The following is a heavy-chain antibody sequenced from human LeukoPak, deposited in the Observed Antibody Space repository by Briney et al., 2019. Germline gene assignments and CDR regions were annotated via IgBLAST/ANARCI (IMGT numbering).Heavy chain of an antibody. Sequence: GGSLRLSCAASGFTFSSYGMHWVRQAPGKGLEWVAFIRYDGSNKYYADSVKGRFTISRDNSKNTLYLQMNSLRAEDTAVYYCAKDRGYYYGSGSPGVYYMDVWGKGTTVTVS. D-gene: IGHD3-10*01. CDR2: IRYDGSNK. CDR3: AKDRGYYYGSGSPGVYYMDV. V-gene: IGHV3-30*02. J-gene: IGHJ6*03. CDR1: GFTFSSYG.